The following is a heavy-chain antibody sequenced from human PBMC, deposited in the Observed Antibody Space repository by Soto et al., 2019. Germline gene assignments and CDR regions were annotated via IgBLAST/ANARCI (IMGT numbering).Heavy chain of an antibody. CDR2: INHSGST. CDR3: ARHFVAVVIKGWGY. V-gene: IGHV4-34*01. D-gene: IGHD3-10*01. CDR1: GGSFSGYY. Sequence: PSETLSLTCAVYGGSFSGYYWTWIRQPPGTGLEWIGEINHSGSTNYNPSLKSRVTISVDTSKNQFSLKLVSVTAADTAVYYCARHFVAVVIKGWGYWGQGTLVTVSS. J-gene: IGHJ4*02.